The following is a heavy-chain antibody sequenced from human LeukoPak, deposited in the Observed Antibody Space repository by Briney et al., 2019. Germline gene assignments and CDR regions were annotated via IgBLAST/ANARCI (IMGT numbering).Heavy chain of an antibody. J-gene: IGHJ4*02. D-gene: IGHD1-26*01. CDR2: VSTYNGNT. CDR3: ARESGPWGFDH. Sequence: ASVTVSCKPSGYTFNTYGISWVRQAPGQGLEWMGWVSTYNGNTNYAQKLQGRVTTTTRTSTNTVYMELRSLRSDDTAFYYCARESGPWGFDHWGQGTLVTVSS. V-gene: IGHV1-18*01. CDR1: GYTFNTYG.